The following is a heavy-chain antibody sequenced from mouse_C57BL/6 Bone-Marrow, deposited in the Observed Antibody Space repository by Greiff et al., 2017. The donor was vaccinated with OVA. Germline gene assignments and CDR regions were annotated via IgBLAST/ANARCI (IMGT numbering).Heavy chain of an antibody. CDR1: GFTFTDYY. CDR2: IRNKANGFTT. J-gene: IGHJ1*03. CDR3: ARYKDDYRYFDV. Sequence: EVKLMESGGGLVQPGGSLSLSCAASGFTFTDYYMSWVRQPPGKALEWLGFIRNKANGFTTEYSASVKGRFTISRDNSQSILYLQMNALRAEASATYYCARYKDDYRYFDVWGTGTTVTVSS. D-gene: IGHD2-4*01. V-gene: IGHV7-3*01.